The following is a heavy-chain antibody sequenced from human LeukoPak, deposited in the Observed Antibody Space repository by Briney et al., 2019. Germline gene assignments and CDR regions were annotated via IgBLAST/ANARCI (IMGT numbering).Heavy chain of an antibody. Sequence: PGGSLRLSCAASGFTFSSYAMSWVRQAPGKGLEWVANIKQDGSEKYLVDSVKGRFTISRDSAKNSLYLQMNSLTADDTAVYYCARDLAWNDVPGLIDIWGQGTMVTVSS. CDR3: ARDLAWNDVPGLIDI. CDR1: GFTFSSYA. V-gene: IGHV3-7*01. D-gene: IGHD1-1*01. CDR2: IKQDGSEK. J-gene: IGHJ3*02.